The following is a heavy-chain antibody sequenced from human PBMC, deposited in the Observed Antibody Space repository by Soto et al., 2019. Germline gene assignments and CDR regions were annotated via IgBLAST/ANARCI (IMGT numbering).Heavy chain of an antibody. V-gene: IGHV3-33*01. J-gene: IGHJ4*02. CDR1: GFTFRSYA. CDR2: IWYDGSNK. CDR3: ARDIGVTHGDLEY. D-gene: IGHD4-17*01. Sequence: QVQLVESGGGVVQPGRSLRLSCAASGFTFRSYAMHWVRQAPGKGLEWVAVIWYDGSNKYYADSVRGRFTISRDNSKDTRYLQMNSLGTEDTAVDFCARDIGVTHGDLEYGGQGTLVTVSS.